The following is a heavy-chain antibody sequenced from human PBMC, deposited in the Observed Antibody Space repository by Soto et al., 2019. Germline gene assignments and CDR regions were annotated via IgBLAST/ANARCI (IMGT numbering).Heavy chain of an antibody. CDR2: IYYSGST. D-gene: IGHD4-17*01. V-gene: IGHV4-30-4*02. CDR1: GGSISSGDYY. CDR3: ARCGDYVAFDI. J-gene: IGHJ3*02. Sequence: PSDTLSLTCTVSGGSISSGDYYWSWIRRPPGKGLEWIGYIYYSGSTYYNPSLKSRVTISVDTSKNQFSLKLSSVTAADTAVYYCARCGDYVAFDIWGQGXMVTVSS.